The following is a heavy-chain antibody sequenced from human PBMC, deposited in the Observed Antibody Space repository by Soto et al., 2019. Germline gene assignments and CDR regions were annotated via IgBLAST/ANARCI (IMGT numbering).Heavy chain of an antibody. J-gene: IGHJ5*02. CDR3: ARDRGSIEAEFDP. Sequence: ASVKVSCKASGYTFTGYYMHWVRQAPGQGLEWMGWINPNSGGTNYAQKFQGWVTMTRDTSISTAYMELSRLRSDDTAVYYCARDRGSIEAEFDPWGQGTLATVS. V-gene: IGHV1-2*04. CDR1: GYTFTGYY. D-gene: IGHD6-13*01. CDR2: INPNSGGT.